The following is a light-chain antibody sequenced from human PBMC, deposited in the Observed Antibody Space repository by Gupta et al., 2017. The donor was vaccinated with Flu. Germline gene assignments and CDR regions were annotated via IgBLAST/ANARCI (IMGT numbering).Light chain of an antibody. CDR3: QQYDNVPFT. CDR1: HDINNY. J-gene: IGKJ2*01. Sequence: DVQMTQSPSSLSASVGDRVTITCQASHDINNYLNWYQQKRGKAPKVLIFDASNLESGVPSRFSGSGSGTDFTFTISGLQPEDFATYYCQQYDNVPFTFGQGTTLEMK. V-gene: IGKV1-33*01. CDR2: DAS.